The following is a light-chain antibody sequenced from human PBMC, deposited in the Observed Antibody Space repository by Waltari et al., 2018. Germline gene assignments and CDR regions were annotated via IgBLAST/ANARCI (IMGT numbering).Light chain of an antibody. V-gene: IGLV2-11*01. CDR2: DVP. CDR3: CSYAGSYTVV. J-gene: IGLJ2*01. CDR1: RNDLLIYNH. Sequence: QSALTQPRSVSGSPGQSVTISCTGTRNDLLIYNHVSWYQPHPGKAPKLIIYDVPKRPSGVPDRFSASNSGTTASLTISGLQAEDEADYHCCSYAGSYTVVFGGGTKLTVL.